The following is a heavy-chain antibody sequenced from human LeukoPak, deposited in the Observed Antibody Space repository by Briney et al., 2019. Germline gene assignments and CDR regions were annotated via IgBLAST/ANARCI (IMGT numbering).Heavy chain of an antibody. CDR3: ERGGDYYDSSGYYDDAFDI. CDR1: GCTFLSYA. V-gene: IGHV1-2*02. J-gene: IGHJ3*02. Sequence: ASVKVSCKASGCTFLSYAISWVRQARGQGLDWMGWINPNSGGTNYAQKFQGRVAMTRNTSISTAYMELSKLRSGDTDVYDCERGGDYYDSSGYYDDAFDIWGQGTMVTVSS. D-gene: IGHD3-22*01. CDR2: INPNSGGT.